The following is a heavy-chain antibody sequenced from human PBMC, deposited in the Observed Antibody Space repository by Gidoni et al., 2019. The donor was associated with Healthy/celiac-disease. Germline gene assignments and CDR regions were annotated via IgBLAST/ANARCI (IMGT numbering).Heavy chain of an antibody. CDR2: ISWNSGSI. CDR3: AKDIAGGSYLNDAFDI. CDR1: GFTFDEYA. D-gene: IGHD1-26*01. V-gene: IGHV3-9*01. Sequence: EVQLVESGGGLVQPGRSLRLSCAASGFTFDEYAMHWVRQAPGKGLEWVSGISWNSGSIGYADSVKGRFTISRDNAKNSLYLQMNSLRAEDTALYYCAKDIAGGSYLNDAFDIWGQGTMVTVSS. J-gene: IGHJ3*02.